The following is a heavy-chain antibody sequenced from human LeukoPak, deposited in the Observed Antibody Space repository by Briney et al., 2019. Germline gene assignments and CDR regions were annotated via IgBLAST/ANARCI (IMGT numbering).Heavy chain of an antibody. J-gene: IGHJ5*02. CDR2: ICYSGST. D-gene: IGHD2-15*01. CDR3: ARVWGVVVAATPYNWFDP. CDR1: GCSFSSSSYN. Sequence: PSESLTLTCTVSGCSFSSSSYNWGRLRPPPGMGLVWIGSICYSGSTYSNPPLKSRLTISVDTSKNQFSLKLSSVAAADTAVYYCARVWGVVVAATPYNWFDPWGQGTLVTVSS. V-gene: IGHV4-39*07.